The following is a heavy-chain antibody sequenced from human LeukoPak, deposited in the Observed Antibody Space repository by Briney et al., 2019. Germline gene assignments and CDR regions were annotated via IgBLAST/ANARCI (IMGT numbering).Heavy chain of an antibody. D-gene: IGHD1-7*01. J-gene: IGHJ4*02. Sequence: GGSLRLSCAASGFTFSSYAMHWVRQAPGKGLECVAVISYDGSNKYYADSVKGRFTISRDNSKNTMYLQMNSMRAEDTAVYYCARLTGTTDEYWGQGTMVTVSS. CDR1: GFTFSSYA. CDR2: ISYDGSNK. CDR3: ARLTGTTDEY. V-gene: IGHV3-30-3*01.